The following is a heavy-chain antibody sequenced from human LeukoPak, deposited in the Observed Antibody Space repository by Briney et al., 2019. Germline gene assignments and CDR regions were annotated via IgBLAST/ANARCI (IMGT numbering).Heavy chain of an antibody. J-gene: IGHJ3*02. D-gene: IGHD3-22*01. CDR1: GFTFSSYG. Sequence: GGSLRLSCAASGFTFSSYGMHWVRQAPGKGLEWVAVIWYDGSNKYYADSVKGRFTISRDNSKNTLYLQMNSLRAEDTAVYYCARVGPYYDSSGYQDAFDIWGQGTMVTVSS. CDR2: IWYDGSNK. CDR3: ARVGPYYDSSGYQDAFDI. V-gene: IGHV3-33*01.